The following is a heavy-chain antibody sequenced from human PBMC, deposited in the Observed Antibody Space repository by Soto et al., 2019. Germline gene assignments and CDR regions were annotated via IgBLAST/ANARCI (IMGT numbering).Heavy chain of an antibody. CDR3: ARGPLTYYYGSGSRQNNWFDP. D-gene: IGHD3-10*01. CDR2: IIPILGIA. J-gene: IGHJ5*02. CDR1: GGTFSSYT. V-gene: IGHV1-69*02. Sequence: SVKVSCKASGGTFSSYTISWVRQAPGQGLEWMGRIIPILGIANYAQKFQGRVTITADKSTSTAYMELSSLRSEDTAVYYCARGPLTYYYGSGSRQNNWFDPWGQGTLVTVSS.